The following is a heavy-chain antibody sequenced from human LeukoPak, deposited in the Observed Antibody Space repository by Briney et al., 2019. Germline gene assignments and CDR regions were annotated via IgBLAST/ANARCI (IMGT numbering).Heavy chain of an antibody. CDR3: ASTPASIAAAGYYHYYGMDV. V-gene: IGHV4-59*01. D-gene: IGHD6-13*01. CDR1: GGSISSYY. J-gene: IGHJ6*02. Sequence: PSETLSLTCTVSGGSISSYYWSWIRQPPGKGLEWIGYIYYSGSTNYNPSLKSRVTISVDTSKNQFSLKLSSVTAADTAVYYCASTPASIAAAGYYHYYGMDVWGQGTTVTVSS. CDR2: IYYSGST.